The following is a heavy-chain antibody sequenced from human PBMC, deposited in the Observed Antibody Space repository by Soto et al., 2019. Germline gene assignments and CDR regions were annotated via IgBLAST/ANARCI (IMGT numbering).Heavy chain of an antibody. D-gene: IGHD6-6*01. CDR2: ISAYNGDT. V-gene: IGHV1-18*04. J-gene: IGHJ5*02. CDR1: GYPFTTYG. CDR3: ARDREAARPGWFDP. Sequence: QAQLVQSGAEVNKPGASVKVSCKASGYPFTTYGISWVRQAPGRGLEWMGWISAYNGDTKDAQKFQDRVTMTTGAFTSTAYLELRSLTSDDTAVYYCARDREAARPGWFDPWGQGTLVTVSS.